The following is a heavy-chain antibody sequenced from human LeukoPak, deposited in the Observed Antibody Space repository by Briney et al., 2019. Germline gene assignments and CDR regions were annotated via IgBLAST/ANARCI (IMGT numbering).Heavy chain of an antibody. CDR2: IIPIFGTA. J-gene: IGHJ4*02. CDR1: GGTFSSYA. D-gene: IGHD2-21*02. CDR3: ARDPSYCGGGCSDY. V-gene: IGHV1-69*06. Sequence: ASVKVSCKASGGTFSSYAISWVRQAPGQGLEWMGGIIPIFGTANYAQKFQGRVTITADKSTSTAYMELSSLRSEDTAVYYCARDPSYCGGGCSDYWGQGTLVTVSS.